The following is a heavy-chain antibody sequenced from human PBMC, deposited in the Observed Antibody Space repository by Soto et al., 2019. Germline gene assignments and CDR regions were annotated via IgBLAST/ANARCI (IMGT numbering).Heavy chain of an antibody. Sequence: SETLSLTCGVSGGSLSGATYSWDWIRQPPGKGLEWIGYIFPSGTTYYNPSLKSRVTISIDVSKNQFSLSLRSLTAADTAVYYCARSREFDYWSQGTLVTVSS. CDR1: GGSLSGATYS. CDR3: ARSREFDY. J-gene: IGHJ4*02. CDR2: IFPSGTT. V-gene: IGHV4-30-2*01.